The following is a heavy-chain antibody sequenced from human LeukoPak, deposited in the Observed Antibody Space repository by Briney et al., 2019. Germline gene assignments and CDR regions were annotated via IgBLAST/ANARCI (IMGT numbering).Heavy chain of an antibody. CDR2: IYTSGST. CDR1: GGSISSYY. J-gene: IGHJ6*03. CDR3: AMQYYYGSGSYSPMDV. D-gene: IGHD3-10*01. Sequence: PSETLSLTCTVSGGSISSYYWSWIRQPAGKGLEWIGRIYTSGSTNYNPSLKSRVTMSVDTSKNQFSLKLSSVTAADTAVYYCAMQYYYGSGSYSPMDVWGKGTTVTVSS. V-gene: IGHV4-4*07.